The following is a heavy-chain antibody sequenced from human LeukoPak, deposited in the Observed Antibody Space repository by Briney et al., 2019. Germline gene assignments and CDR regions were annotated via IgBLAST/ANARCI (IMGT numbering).Heavy chain of an antibody. V-gene: IGHV3-30*02. CDR3: AKVLVRSKGNYFDY. CDR1: GFTFSNYG. D-gene: IGHD3-10*01. J-gene: IGHJ4*02. CDR2: IRYDGSNK. Sequence: GASLRLSCAASGFTFSNYGMHWVRQAPGKGLEWVAFIRYDGSNKYYADSVEGRFTISRDNSKNTLYLQMNSLRAEDTAVYYCAKVLVRSKGNYFDYWGQGTLVTVSS.